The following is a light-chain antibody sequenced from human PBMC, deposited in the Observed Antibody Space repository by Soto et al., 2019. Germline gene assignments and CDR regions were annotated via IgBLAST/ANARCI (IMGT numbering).Light chain of an antibody. CDR2: DAS. CDR3: QQRSNWPPSIT. J-gene: IGKJ1*01. V-gene: IGKV3-11*01. Sequence: EIVLTQSPATLSLSPGDRATPSCRASQSVTTFLAWYQQKPGQAPRLLIYDASDRAPGIPARFSGSGSATDFTLTINNLEPEDFAVYYCQQRSNWPPSITFGQGTKVDIK. CDR1: QSVTTF.